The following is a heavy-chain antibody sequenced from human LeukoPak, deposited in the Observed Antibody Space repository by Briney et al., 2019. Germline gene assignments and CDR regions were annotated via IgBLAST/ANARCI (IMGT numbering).Heavy chain of an antibody. CDR2: ISYDGSNK. J-gene: IGHJ4*02. Sequence: PGGSLRLSCAASGFTFSSYAMHWVRQAPGKGLEWVAVISYDGSNKYYADSVKGRFTISRDNSKNTLYLQMNSLRAEDTAVYYCARVDLFSTSCHDYWGQGTLVTVSS. V-gene: IGHV3-30-3*01. CDR1: GFTFSSYA. CDR3: ARVDLFSTSCHDY. D-gene: IGHD2-2*01.